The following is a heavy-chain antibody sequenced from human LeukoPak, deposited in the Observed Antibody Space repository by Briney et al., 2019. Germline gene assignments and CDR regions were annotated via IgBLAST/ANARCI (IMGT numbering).Heavy chain of an antibody. Sequence: SETLSLTCSVSGVSISSYSWSWIRQPAGKGLEWSGRIYTSGSTNYNPSLKSRVTMSVDTSKNQFSLKLSSVTAADTAVYYCARGPSTGGSYKHAFAIWGQGTMVTVSS. D-gene: IGHD1-26*01. CDR1: GVSISSYS. V-gene: IGHV4-4*07. CDR2: IYTSGST. CDR3: ARGPSTGGSYKHAFAI. J-gene: IGHJ3*02.